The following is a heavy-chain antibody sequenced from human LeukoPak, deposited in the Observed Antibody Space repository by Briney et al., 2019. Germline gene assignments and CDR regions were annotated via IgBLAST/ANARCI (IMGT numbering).Heavy chain of an antibody. J-gene: IGHJ4*02. CDR2: INTNTGNP. CDR1: GYTFTGYY. Sequence: GASVKVSCKASGYTFTGYYMHWVRQAPGQGLEWMGWINTNTGNPTYAQGFTGRFVFSLDTSVSTAYLQISSLKAEDTAVYYCARSWGSYRYSYFDYWGQGTLVTVSS. CDR3: ARSWGSYRYSYFDY. V-gene: IGHV7-4-1*02. D-gene: IGHD3-16*02.